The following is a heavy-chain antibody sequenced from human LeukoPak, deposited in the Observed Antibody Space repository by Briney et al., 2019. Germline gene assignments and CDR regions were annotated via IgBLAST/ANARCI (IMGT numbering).Heavy chain of an antibody. D-gene: IGHD3-16*02. J-gene: IGHJ4*02. CDR3: AKGPRPDLSVLHTLEY. CDR2: ISGRGDAT. CDR1: GFSFSTYA. V-gene: IGHV3-23*01. Sequence: GGSLRLSCAASGFSFSTYAMTWVRQAPGRVMEWVSTISGRGDATDDADSVKGRFTISRDNSKNSLFLHMNSLRVDDTAVYHCAKGPRPDLSVLHTLEYRGQGVLVTVSS.